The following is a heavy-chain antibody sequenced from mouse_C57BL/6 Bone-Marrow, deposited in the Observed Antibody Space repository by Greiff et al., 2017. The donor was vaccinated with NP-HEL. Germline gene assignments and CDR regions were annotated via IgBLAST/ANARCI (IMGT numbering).Heavy chain of an antibody. CDR2: FHPYNDDT. CDR1: GYTFTTYP. CDR3: ARGNPDRFYAMDY. Sequence: VKLQESGAELVKPGASVKMSCKASGYTFTTYPIEWMKQNHGKSLEWIGNFHPYNDDTKYNEKFKGKATLTVEKSSSTVYLELSRLTSDDSAVYYCARGNPDRFYAMDYWGQGTSVTVSS. V-gene: IGHV1-47*01. J-gene: IGHJ4*01.